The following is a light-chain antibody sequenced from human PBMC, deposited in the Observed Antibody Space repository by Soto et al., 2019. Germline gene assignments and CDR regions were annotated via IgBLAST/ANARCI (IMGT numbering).Light chain of an antibody. Sequence: QSVLTQPPSVSGAPGQRVTISCTGSSFNIGAGYDVHWYQQLPGTAPKLLIYGNSNRPSGVPDRFSGSKSGTSASLAITGVQAEDEAEFYCQSYDSSLSGGGVFGGGTQLTVL. CDR2: GNS. V-gene: IGLV1-40*01. CDR1: SFNIGAGYD. CDR3: QSYDSSLSGGGV. J-gene: IGLJ2*01.